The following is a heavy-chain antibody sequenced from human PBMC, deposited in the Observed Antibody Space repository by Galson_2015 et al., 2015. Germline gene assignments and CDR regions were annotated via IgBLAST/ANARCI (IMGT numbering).Heavy chain of an antibody. V-gene: IGHV3-33*01. CDR2: IWYDGSNK. Sequence: SLRLSCAASGFTFSSYGMHWVRQAPGKGLEWVAVIWYDGSNKYYADSVKGRFTISRDNSKNTLYLQMNSLRAEDTAVYYCAREDTARSFDYWGQGTLVTVSS. CDR3: AREDTARSFDY. D-gene: IGHD5-18*01. CDR1: GFTFSSYG. J-gene: IGHJ4*02.